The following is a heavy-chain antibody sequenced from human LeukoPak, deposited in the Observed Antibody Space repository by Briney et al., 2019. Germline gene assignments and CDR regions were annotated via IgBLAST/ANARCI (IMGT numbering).Heavy chain of an antibody. V-gene: IGHV3-21*01. CDR3: AREGSSGYYYFDY. CDR1: GFTFSSYG. Sequence: GGSLRLSCAASGFTFSSYGMNWVRQAPGKGLEWVSSISSSSSYIYYADSVKGRFTISRDNAKNSLYLQMNSLRAEDTAVYYCAREGSSGYYYFDYWGQGTLVTVSS. J-gene: IGHJ4*02. CDR2: ISSSSSYI. D-gene: IGHD3-22*01.